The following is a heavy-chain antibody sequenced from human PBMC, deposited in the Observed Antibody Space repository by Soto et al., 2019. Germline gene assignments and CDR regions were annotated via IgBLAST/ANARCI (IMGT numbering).Heavy chain of an antibody. CDR1: GGTFSSYA. D-gene: IGHD6-13*01. J-gene: IGHJ6*02. CDR2: IIPIFGTA. Sequence: SVKVSCKASGGTFSSYAISWVRQAPGQGLEWMGGIIPIFGTANYAQKFQGRVTITADESTSTAYMELSSLRSEDTAVYYCARDRGSDSSSWHLFRYGMDVWGQGTTVTGSS. V-gene: IGHV1-69*13. CDR3: ARDRGSDSSSWHLFRYGMDV.